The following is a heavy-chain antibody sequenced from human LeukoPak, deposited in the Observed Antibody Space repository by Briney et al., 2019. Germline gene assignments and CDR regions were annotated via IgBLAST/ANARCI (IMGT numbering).Heavy chain of an antibody. CDR2: ISSNGGST. CDR3: ARNGVPAAYYYYMDV. D-gene: IGHD2-2*01. CDR1: GFTFSSSG. V-gene: IGHV3-64*01. J-gene: IGHJ6*03. Sequence: GGSLRLSCVASGFTFSSSGMHWVRQAPGKGLEYVSAISSNGGSTYYANSVKGRITISRDNSKNTLYLQMGSLRAEDMAVYYCARNGVPAAYYYYMDVWGKGTTVTVSS.